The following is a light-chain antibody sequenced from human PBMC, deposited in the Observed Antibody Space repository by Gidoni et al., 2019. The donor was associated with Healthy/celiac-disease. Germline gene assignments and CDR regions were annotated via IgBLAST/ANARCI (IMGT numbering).Light chain of an antibody. CDR2: DAS. J-gene: IGKJ4*01. V-gene: IGKV1-33*01. Sequence: DIQHPPSPSSLSAAVGDSVTIPCQASRDISNYLNWYQQKPGQAPKLLIDDASNLETGVTSSFSGSGSGTDFTFTISSLHPDAIATYYCQQYDNPLTFGGGTKVEIK. CDR3: QQYDNPLT. CDR1: RDISNY.